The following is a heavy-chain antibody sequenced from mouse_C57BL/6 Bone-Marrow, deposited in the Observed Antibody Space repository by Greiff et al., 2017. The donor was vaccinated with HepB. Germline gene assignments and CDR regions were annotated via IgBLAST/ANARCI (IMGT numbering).Heavy chain of an antibody. CDR2: INPSTGGT. Sequence: VQLQQSGPELVKPGASVKISCKASGYSFTGYYMNWVKQSPEKSLEWIGEINPSTGGTTYNQKFKAKATLTVDKSSSTAYMQLKSLTSEDSAVYYCARRISYDYDVCYYAMDYWGQGTSVTVSS. V-gene: IGHV1-42*01. D-gene: IGHD2-4*01. CDR1: GYSFTGYY. CDR3: ARRISYDYDVCYYAMDY. J-gene: IGHJ4*01.